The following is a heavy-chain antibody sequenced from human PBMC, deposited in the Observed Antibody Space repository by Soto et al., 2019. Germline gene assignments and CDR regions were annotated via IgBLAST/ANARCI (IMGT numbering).Heavy chain of an antibody. V-gene: IGHV1-24*01. D-gene: IGHD2-15*01. CDR2: FDPEDGET. Sequence: GASVKVSCKASGYTFTSYGISWVRQAPGKGLEWMGGFDPEDGETIYAQKFQGRVTMTEDTSTDTAYMELSSLRSEDTAVYYCATTRSGGGVGVFDYWGQGTLVTVSS. J-gene: IGHJ4*02. CDR3: ATTRSGGGVGVFDY. CDR1: GYTFTSYG.